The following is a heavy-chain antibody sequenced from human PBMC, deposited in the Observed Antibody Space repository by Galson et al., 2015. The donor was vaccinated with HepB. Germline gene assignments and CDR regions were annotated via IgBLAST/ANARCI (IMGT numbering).Heavy chain of an antibody. CDR3: ARGRAMAQMITGLDN. J-gene: IGHJ4*02. CDR2: IIPMFGTA. V-gene: IGHV1-69*13. D-gene: IGHD1-14*01. CDR1: GGTFSNNV. Sequence: SVKVSCKASGGTFSNNVISWVRQAPGQGLEWMGGIIPMFGTANYAQKFQGRVTITADESTSTAYMELSSLRSEDTAVYYCARGRAMAQMITGLDNWGQGNLVPVS.